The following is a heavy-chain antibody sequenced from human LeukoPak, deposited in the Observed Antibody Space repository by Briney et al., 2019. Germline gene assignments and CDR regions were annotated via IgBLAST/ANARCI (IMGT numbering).Heavy chain of an antibody. CDR3: ARLGRYDYFIDY. CDR2: IYHSGST. CDR1: GGSISNYS. J-gene: IGHJ4*02. V-gene: IGHV4-30-2*01. D-gene: IGHD3-16*01. Sequence: SETLSLTCTVSGGSISNYSWSWIRQPPGKGLEWIGYIYHSGSTYYNSSLKSRVTISVDRSKNQFSLKLTSVTAADTAVYYCARLGRYDYFIDYWGQGTLVIVSS.